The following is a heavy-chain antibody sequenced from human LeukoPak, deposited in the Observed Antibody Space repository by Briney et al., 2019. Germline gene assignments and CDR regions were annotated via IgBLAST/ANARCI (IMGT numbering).Heavy chain of an antibody. Sequence: PGGSLRLSCAASGFTFSSFGMHWVRQAPGKGLEWVAVIWYDGSNKYYADSVKGRFTISRDNSKNTLYLQMNSLRAEDTAVYYCARDCRYLDWLSYGMDVWGQGTTVTVSS. CDR2: IWYDGSNK. J-gene: IGHJ6*02. V-gene: IGHV3-33*01. CDR3: ARDCRYLDWLSYGMDV. D-gene: IGHD3-9*01. CDR1: GFTFSSFG.